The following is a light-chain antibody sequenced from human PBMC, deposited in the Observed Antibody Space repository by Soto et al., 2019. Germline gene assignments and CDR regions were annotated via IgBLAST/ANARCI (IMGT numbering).Light chain of an antibody. CDR2: DDS. J-gene: IGLJ2*01. CDR3: QVWDSSSDHLV. CDR1: NIGSKR. V-gene: IGLV3-21*02. Sequence: SYELTQPPSVSVAPGQTARITCGGNNIGSKRVHWYQQKPGQAPVLVVYDDSDRPSGSPERFSGSNSGNTATLTISRVEAGDEADYYCQVWDSSSDHLVFGGGTKLTVL.